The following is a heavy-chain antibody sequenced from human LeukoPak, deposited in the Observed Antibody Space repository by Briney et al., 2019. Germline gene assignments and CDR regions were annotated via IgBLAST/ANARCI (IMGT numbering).Heavy chain of an antibody. Sequence: ASVKVSCKASGYTFTGYYMHWVRQAPGQGLEWMGWINPNSGGTNYAQKFQGRVTMTRDTSISTAYMELSRLRSDDTAVYYCARGPGLMWHGEPYYFDYWGQGTLVTVSS. CDR2: INPNSGGT. CDR1: GYTFTGYY. V-gene: IGHV1-2*02. CDR3: ARGPGLMWHGEPYYFDY. D-gene: IGHD1-26*01. J-gene: IGHJ4*02.